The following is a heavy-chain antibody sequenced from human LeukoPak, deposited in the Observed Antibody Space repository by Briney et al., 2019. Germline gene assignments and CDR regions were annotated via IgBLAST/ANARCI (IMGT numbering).Heavy chain of an antibody. Sequence: GGSLRLSCAVSGLTFTNAWMTWVRQAPGKGLEWVGRIKSKTDGGTTDYAAPVKGRFTISRDDSKNTLYLQIISLKTEDTAVYYCATIYSSRSSSRYWGQGALVTVSS. J-gene: IGHJ4*02. CDR3: ATIYSSRSSSRY. V-gene: IGHV3-15*01. CDR1: GLTFTNAW. D-gene: IGHD6-6*01. CDR2: IKSKTDGGTT.